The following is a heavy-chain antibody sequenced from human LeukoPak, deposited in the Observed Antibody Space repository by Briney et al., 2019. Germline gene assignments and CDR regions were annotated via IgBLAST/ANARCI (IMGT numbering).Heavy chain of an antibody. Sequence: SETLSLTCTVSGGSISGGGYYWSWIRQHPGKGLEWIGYIYYSGSTYYNPSLKSRVTISVDTSKNQFSLKLSSVTAADTAVYYCARGLTDGYCSGGSCRGMDVWGQGTTVTVSS. CDR1: GGSISGGGYY. D-gene: IGHD2-15*01. J-gene: IGHJ6*02. CDR3: ARGLTDGYCSGGSCRGMDV. V-gene: IGHV4-31*03. CDR2: IYYSGST.